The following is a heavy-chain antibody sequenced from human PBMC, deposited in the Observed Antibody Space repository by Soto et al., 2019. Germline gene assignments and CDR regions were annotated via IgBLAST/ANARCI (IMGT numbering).Heavy chain of an antibody. CDR1: GYTFTGYY. J-gene: IGHJ6*02. CDR3: AREYALVDTAMGWPSYYYGMDV. Sequence: ASVKVSCKASGYTFTGYYMHWVRQAPGQGLEWMGWINPNSGGTNYAQKFQGWVTMTRDTSISTAYMELSRLRSDDTAVYYCAREYALVDTAMGWPSYYYGMDVWGQGTTVTVSS. V-gene: IGHV1-2*04. CDR2: INPNSGGT. D-gene: IGHD5-18*01.